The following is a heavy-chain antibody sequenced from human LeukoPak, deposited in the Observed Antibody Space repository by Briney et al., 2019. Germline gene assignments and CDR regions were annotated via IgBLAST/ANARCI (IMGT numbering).Heavy chain of an antibody. Sequence: PSETLSLTCTVSGGSISSSSYYWGWIRQPPGKGLEWIGSIYYSGSTYYNPSLKSRVTMSVDTSKNQFSLKLSSVTAAHTAVYHCARHPKDVLRYFDWPNYLDYWGQGTLVTVSS. CDR3: ARHPKDVLRYFDWPNYLDY. V-gene: IGHV4-39*01. CDR2: IYYSGST. CDR1: GGSISSSSYY. D-gene: IGHD3-9*01. J-gene: IGHJ4*02.